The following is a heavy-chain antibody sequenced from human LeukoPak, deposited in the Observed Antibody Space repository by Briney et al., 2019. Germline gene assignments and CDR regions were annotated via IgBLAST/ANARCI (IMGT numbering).Heavy chain of an antibody. CDR2: ISHSGST. D-gene: IGHD6-13*01. CDR1: GGSFSGYY. J-gene: IGHJ6*03. CDR3: ARLYSGFYYYYMDV. V-gene: IGHV4-34*01. Sequence: SETLSLTCAVYGGSFSGYYWSWIRRPPGKGLEWIGEISHSGSTNYNPSLKSRVTISVDTSKSQFSLKLSSVTAADTAVYYCARLYSGFYYYYMDVWGKGTTVTVSS.